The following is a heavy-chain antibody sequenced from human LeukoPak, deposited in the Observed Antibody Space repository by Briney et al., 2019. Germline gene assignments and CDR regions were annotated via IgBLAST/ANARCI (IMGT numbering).Heavy chain of an antibody. CDR2: IKEDGSEK. CDR1: GFTFSRYW. V-gene: IGHV3-7*01. D-gene: IGHD3-10*01. CDR3: ASGSREW. Sequence: GGSLRLSCAASGFTFSRYWMSWVRQAPGKGLEWLANIKEDGSEKYYVDSAKGRFTISRDNAKNSLYLQMNSLRAEDTSVYYRASGSREWWGQGTLVTVSS. J-gene: IGHJ4*02.